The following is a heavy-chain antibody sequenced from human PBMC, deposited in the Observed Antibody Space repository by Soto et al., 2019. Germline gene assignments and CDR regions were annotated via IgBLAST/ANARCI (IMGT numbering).Heavy chain of an antibody. CDR1: GFTFSDYR. J-gene: IGHJ4*02. V-gene: IGHV3-64*07. CDR2: ITSKGDTT. CDR3: AREPSHGDLDY. D-gene: IGHD4-17*01. Sequence: EVHLVESGGGLVQPGGSLRLSCVASGFTFSDYRMHWVRQVSGKGLEYVSVITSKGDTTFYVDSVKGRFTISRDNSRNTLYPQMDRLRDEDTALYYCAREPSHGDLDYWGQGTLVTVSS.